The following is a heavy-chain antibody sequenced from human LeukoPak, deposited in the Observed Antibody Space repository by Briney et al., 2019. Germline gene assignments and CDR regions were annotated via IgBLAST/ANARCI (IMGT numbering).Heavy chain of an antibody. CDR1: GYTFTSYY. D-gene: IGHD4-23*01. J-gene: IGHJ5*02. Sequence: ASVKVTCKASGYTFTSYYMHWVRQPPGQGLEWMGLINPSGGSTSYAQKFQGRVTMTRDMSTSTDYMELSSLRSEDTAVYYCARDNSVEDTAWWFDPWGQGTLVTVSS. CDR2: INPSGGST. V-gene: IGHV1-46*01. CDR3: ARDNSVEDTAWWFDP.